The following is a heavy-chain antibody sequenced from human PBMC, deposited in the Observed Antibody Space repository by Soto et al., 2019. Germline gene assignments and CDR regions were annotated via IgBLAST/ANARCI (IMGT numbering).Heavy chain of an antibody. V-gene: IGHV4-34*01. D-gene: IGHD6-13*01. Sequence: QVQLQQWGAGLLKPSETLSLTCAVYGGSFSGYYWSWIRQPPGKGLEWIGEINHSGSTNYNPSLKSRFTMSVDTSQTQLSLKLSSVTAADTAVYYCAREKPYSSSWYHAYWGQGTLVTVSS. CDR1: GGSFSGYY. J-gene: IGHJ4*02. CDR3: AREKPYSSSWYHAY. CDR2: INHSGST.